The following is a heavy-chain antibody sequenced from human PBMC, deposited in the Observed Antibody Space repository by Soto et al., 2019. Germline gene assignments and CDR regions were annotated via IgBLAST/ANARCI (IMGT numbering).Heavy chain of an antibody. CDR2: ISPNGDHT. CDR1: GFTFIIYP. V-gene: IGHV3-64D*08. CDR3: VKGYSVTAFDY. J-gene: IGHJ4*02. D-gene: IGHD1-1*01. Sequence: GGSLRLSCSASGFTFIIYPMHWVRQAPGKGLEYVSAISPNGDHTYYADSVKGRFTISRDNFQNTLYLQMSSLRAEDTALYYCVKGYSVTAFDYWGQGTLVTVSS.